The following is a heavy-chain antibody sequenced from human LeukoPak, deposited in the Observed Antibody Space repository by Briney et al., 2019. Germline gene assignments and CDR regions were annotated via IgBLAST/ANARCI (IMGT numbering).Heavy chain of an antibody. CDR2: ISSSGSTI. D-gene: IGHD1-26*01. CDR3: ARDFKGATSRFYFDY. Sequence: GGSLRLSCAASGFTFSDYYMSWIRQAPGKGLEWVSYISSSGSTIYYADSVKGRFTISRDNAKNSLYLQMNSLRAEDTAVYYCARDFKGATSRFYFDYWGQGTLVTVSS. V-gene: IGHV3-11*01. J-gene: IGHJ4*02. CDR1: GFTFSDYY.